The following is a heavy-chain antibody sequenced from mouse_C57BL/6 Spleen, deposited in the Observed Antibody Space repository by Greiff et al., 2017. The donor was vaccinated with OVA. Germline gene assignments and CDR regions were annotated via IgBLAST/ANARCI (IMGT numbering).Heavy chain of an antibody. CDR3: ARDNYSNYYAMDY. CDR2: ISDGGSYT. V-gene: IGHV5-4*01. J-gene: IGHJ4*01. Sequence: DVKLVESGGGLVKPGGSLKLSCAASGFTFSSYAMSWVRQTPEKRLEWVATISDGGSYTYYPDNVKGRSTISRDNAKNNLYLQMSHLKSEDSAMYYCARDNYSNYYAMDYWGQGTSVTVSS. CDR1: GFTFSSYA. D-gene: IGHD2-5*01.